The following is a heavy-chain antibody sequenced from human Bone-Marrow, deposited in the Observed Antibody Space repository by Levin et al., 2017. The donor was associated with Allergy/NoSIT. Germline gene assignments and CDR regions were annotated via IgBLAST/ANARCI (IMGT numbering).Heavy chain of an antibody. Sequence: GGSLRLSCAASGFTFSSYDMHWVRQATGRGLEWVSAIGTAADSYYSGSVKGRFTVSRDNAKNSFYLQMNSLRAGDTAVYYCARVALPRYCTSTSCSDSGYYFDYWGKGTLVTVSS. CDR3: ARVALPRYCTSTSCSDSGYYFDY. CDR2: IGTAADS. D-gene: IGHD2-2*01. CDR1: GFTFSSYD. V-gene: IGHV3-13*04. J-gene: IGHJ4*02.